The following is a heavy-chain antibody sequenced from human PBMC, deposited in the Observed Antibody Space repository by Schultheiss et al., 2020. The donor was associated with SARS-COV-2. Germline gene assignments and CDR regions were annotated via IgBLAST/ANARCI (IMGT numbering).Heavy chain of an antibody. J-gene: IGHJ3*01. CDR1: GFTFSSYA. CDR3: AKELVTIFGVAS. V-gene: IGHV3-23*01. D-gene: IGHD3-3*01. Sequence: GGSLRLSCAASGFTFSSYAMSWVRQAPGKVLEWVSAISGSGGSTYYADSVKGRFTISRDNSKNMLYLQMNSLRAEDTVVYYCAKELVTIFGVASWGQGTMVTVS. CDR2: ISGSGGST.